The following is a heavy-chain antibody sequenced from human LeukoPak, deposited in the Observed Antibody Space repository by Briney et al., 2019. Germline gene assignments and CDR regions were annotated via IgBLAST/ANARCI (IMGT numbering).Heavy chain of an antibody. V-gene: IGHV3-23*01. CDR2: ISGSGGTT. J-gene: IGHJ5*02. CDR1: GFTFSSYA. D-gene: IGHD3-22*01. Sequence: GGSLRLSCVASGFTFSSYAMSWVRQAPGKGLEWVSAISGSGGTTYYADSVKGRFTISRDNSKNTLYLQMNSLRAEDTAVYYCARTVTMIVVVPNWFDPWGQGTLVTVSS. CDR3: ARTVTMIVVVPNWFDP.